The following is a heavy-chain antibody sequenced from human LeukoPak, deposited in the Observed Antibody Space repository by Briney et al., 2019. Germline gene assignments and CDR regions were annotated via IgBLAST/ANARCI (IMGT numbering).Heavy chain of an antibody. CDR1: GFTFSRYS. J-gene: IGHJ4*02. CDR2: ISWNSGSI. CDR3: AKDLDPYSSSWYFDY. D-gene: IGHD6-13*01. Sequence: GGSLRLSCAASGFTFSRYSMTWVRQAPGKGLEWVSGISWNSGSIGYADSVKGRFTISRGNAKNSLYLQMNSLRAEDTALYYCAKDLDPYSSSWYFDYWGQGTLVTVSS. V-gene: IGHV3-9*01.